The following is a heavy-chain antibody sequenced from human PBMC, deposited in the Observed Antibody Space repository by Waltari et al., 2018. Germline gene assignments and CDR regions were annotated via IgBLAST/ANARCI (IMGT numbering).Heavy chain of an antibody. D-gene: IGHD3-10*01. CDR2: INHSGST. V-gene: IGHV4-34*01. J-gene: IGHJ4*02. CDR1: GGSFSGYY. Sequence: QVQLQQWGAGLLKPSETLSLTCAVYGGSFSGYYWSWIRQPPGKGLEWIGEINHSGSTNYNPTLKSRVTISVDTSKNQFSLKLSSVTAADTAVYYCARRRRITMVRGVIHYFDYWGQGTLVTVSS. CDR3: ARRRRITMVRGVIHYFDY.